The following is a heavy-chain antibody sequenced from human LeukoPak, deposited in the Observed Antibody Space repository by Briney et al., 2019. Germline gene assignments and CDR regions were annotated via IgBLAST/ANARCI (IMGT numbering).Heavy chain of an antibody. Sequence: SETLSLTCTVSGGSISSYYWSWIRQPPGKGLEWIGYIYYSGSTNYNPSLKSRVTISVDTSKNQFSLKLSSVTAADTAVYYCAKGGARYFDWSLDYWGQGTLVTVSS. CDR2: IYYSGST. D-gene: IGHD3-9*01. CDR1: GGSISSYY. J-gene: IGHJ4*02. CDR3: AKGGARYFDWSLDY. V-gene: IGHV4-59*08.